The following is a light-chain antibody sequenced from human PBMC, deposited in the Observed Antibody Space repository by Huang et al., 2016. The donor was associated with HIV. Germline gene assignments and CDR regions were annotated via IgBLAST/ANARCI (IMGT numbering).Light chain of an antibody. CDR1: QGIRND. V-gene: IGKV1-6*01. Sequence: AIQMTQSPSSLSASVGDRVTITCRASQGIRNDLGWYQQKTGEAPKLLIYGASGGQRGGPERGSGKGEGKEGTRTSSSLQPEDFATYYCLQEHSYPRTFGQGTKV. CDR3: LQEHSYPRT. J-gene: IGKJ1*01. CDR2: GAS.